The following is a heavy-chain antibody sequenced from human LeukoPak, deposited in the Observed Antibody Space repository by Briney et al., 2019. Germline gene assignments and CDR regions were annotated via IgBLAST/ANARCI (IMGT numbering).Heavy chain of an antibody. J-gene: IGHJ4*02. D-gene: IGHD5-24*01. CDR3: ARTARDGYTHYFDY. Sequence: GGSLRLSCAASGFTFSSYAMHWVRQAPGKGLEWVAVISYDGSNKYYADSVKGRFTISRDNSKNTLYLQMNSLRAEDTAVYYCARTARDGYTHYFDYWGQGTLVTVSS. V-gene: IGHV3-30-3*01. CDR2: ISYDGSNK. CDR1: GFTFSSYA.